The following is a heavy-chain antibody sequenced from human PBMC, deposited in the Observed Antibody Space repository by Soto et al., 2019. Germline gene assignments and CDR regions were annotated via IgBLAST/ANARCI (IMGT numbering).Heavy chain of an antibody. CDR2: VSSGGTT. J-gene: IGHJ3*01. Sequence: GGSLRLSCAASGFTVSSNYMTWVRQAPGKGLEWVSLVSSGGTTYYAGSVKGRFTISRDNSENTLYLQLNSLRAEDTAVYYCARDQGISYAHAAFDVWGHGTMVTVSS. CDR3: ARDQGISYAHAAFDV. V-gene: IGHV3-53*01. CDR1: GFTVSSNY. D-gene: IGHD2-2*01.